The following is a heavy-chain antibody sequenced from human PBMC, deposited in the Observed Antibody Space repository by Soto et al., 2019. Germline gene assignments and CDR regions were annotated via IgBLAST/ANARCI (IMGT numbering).Heavy chain of an antibody. CDR2: IYYSGST. CDR1: GGSISSGDYY. J-gene: IGHJ6*02. CDR3: ARDSSSSSYYYGMDV. V-gene: IGHV4-30-4*01. Sequence: QVQLQESGPGLVKPSQTLSLTCTVSGGSISSGDYYWSWIRQPPGKGLEWIGYIYYSGSTYYNPSLKSRVTISVDTSKHQFSLKLSSVTAADTAVYYCARDSSSSSYYYGMDVWGQGTTVTVSS. D-gene: IGHD6-13*01.